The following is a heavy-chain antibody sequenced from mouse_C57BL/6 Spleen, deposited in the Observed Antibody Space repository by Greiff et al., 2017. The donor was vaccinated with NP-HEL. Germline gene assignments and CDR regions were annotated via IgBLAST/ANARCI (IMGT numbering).Heavy chain of an antibody. CDR1: GFSFNTYA. V-gene: IGHV10-1*01. Sequence: EVKLMESGGGLVQPKGSLKLSCAASGFSFNTYAMNWVRQAPGKGLEWVARIRSKSNNYATYYADSVKDRFTISRDDSESMLYLQVNNLKTEDTAMYYCVRDYSNYAWFAYWGQGTLVTVSA. J-gene: IGHJ3*01. CDR3: VRDYSNYAWFAY. D-gene: IGHD2-5*01. CDR2: IRSKSNNYAT.